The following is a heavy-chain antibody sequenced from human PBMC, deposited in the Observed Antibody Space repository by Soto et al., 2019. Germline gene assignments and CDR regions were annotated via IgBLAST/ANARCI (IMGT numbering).Heavy chain of an antibody. D-gene: IGHD1-1*01. J-gene: IGHJ4*02. V-gene: IGHV1-18*01. CDR3: ARGRYGDY. CDR1: GYGFTTYG. CDR2: ISAHNGNT. Sequence: QVHQVQSGAEVKKPGASVKVSCKGSGYGFTTYGITWVRQAPGQGLEWMAWISAHNGNTNYAQKLQGRVTVTRDTSTSTAYMELRSLRSDDTAVYYCARGRYGDYWGEGDLVTVSS.